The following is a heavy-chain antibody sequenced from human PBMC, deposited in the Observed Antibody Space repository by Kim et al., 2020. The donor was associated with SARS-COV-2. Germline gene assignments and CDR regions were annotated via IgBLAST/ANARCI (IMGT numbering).Heavy chain of an antibody. V-gene: IGHV3-23*03. D-gene: IGHD3-10*01. CDR3: AKPHYYGSGSYYEHFDY. Sequence: VHGRFTISRDHSKNTLYLKMNSLRAEDTAVYYCAKPHYYGSGSYYEHFDYWGQGTLVTVSS. J-gene: IGHJ4*02.